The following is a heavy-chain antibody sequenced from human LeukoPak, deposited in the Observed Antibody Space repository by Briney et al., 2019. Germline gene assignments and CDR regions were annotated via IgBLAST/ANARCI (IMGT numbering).Heavy chain of an antibody. V-gene: IGHV3-74*01. D-gene: IGHD1-26*01. CDR2: INSDGSST. Sequence: GSLRLSCAASGFTFSSYWMHWVRQAPGKGLVWVSRINSDGSSTSYADSVKGRFTISRDNAKNTLYLQMNSLRAEDTAVYYCAGEGGGSYRRGYFDYWGQGTLVTVSS. CDR1: GFTFSSYW. CDR3: AGEGGGSYRRGYFDY. J-gene: IGHJ4*02.